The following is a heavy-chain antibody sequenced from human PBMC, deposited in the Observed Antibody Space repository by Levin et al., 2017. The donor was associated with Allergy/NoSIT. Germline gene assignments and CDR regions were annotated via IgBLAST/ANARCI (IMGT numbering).Heavy chain of an antibody. CDR3: ARETRPRGDWSFDL. CDR2: IYTAGTT. CDR1: GFSISSNY. J-gene: IGHJ2*01. V-gene: IGHV3-53*01. Sequence: PPGGSLRLSCAASGFSISSNYMNWVRQAPGKGLEWVSVIYTAGTTYYTDSVKGRFTISRDNSKNTVYLQMNSLTAEDAAVYFCARETRPRGDWSFDLWGRGTLVTVSS. D-gene: IGHD3-10*01.